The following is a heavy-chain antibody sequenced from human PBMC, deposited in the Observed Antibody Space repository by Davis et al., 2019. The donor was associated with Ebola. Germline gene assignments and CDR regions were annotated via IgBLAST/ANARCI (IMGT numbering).Heavy chain of an antibody. V-gene: IGHV5-51*01. D-gene: IGHD1-14*01. CDR3: ARLRRALTTIDY. CDR2: IFPGDSET. CDR1: GYIFANYW. J-gene: IGHJ4*02. Sequence: GESLKISCKASGYIFANYWIGWVRQQPGKGLEWMGIIFPGDSETRYSPSFQGQVTISADKSINTAYLQWNTLQASDTAIYYCARLRRALTTIDYWGQGTLLTVSS.